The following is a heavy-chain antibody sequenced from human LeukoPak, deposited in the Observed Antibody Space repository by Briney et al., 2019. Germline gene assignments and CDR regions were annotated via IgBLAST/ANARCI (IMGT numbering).Heavy chain of an antibody. J-gene: IGHJ3*02. CDR3: ARDQSGFGGHNNHAFDI. CDR1: GGSISNYY. Sequence: SETLSLTCTVSGGSISNYYWNWIRQPAGKGLEWVGRVYASGSTRYNPSFNSRVTMSAETSKNQVSLKMTSVTAADTAVYFCARDQSGFGGHNNHAFDIWAQGTMVTVSS. CDR2: VYASGST. D-gene: IGHD3-16*01. V-gene: IGHV4-4*07.